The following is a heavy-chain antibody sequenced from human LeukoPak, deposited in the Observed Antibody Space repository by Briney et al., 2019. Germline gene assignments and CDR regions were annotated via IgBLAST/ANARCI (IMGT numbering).Heavy chain of an antibody. CDR2: ISSSGSTI. CDR1: GFTLSDYY. V-gene: IGHV3-11*04. CDR3: ARVPWGTNWANRYFDY. Sequence: RGSLRLSCAASGFTLSDYYMSWIRQAPAKGLEWVSYISSSGSTIYYADSVKGRFTISRDNDKNSLYLQMNSLRAEDTAVYYCARVPWGTNWANRYFDYWGQGTLVTVSS. D-gene: IGHD2-8*01. J-gene: IGHJ4*02.